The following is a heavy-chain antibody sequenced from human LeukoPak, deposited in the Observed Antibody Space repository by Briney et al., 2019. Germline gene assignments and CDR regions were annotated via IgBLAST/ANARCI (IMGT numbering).Heavy chain of an antibody. D-gene: IGHD1-26*01. CDR1: GFTFSNAW. CDR2: IKSKTDGGTT. V-gene: IGHV3-15*01. Sequence: GGSLRLSCAASGFTFSNAWMSWVRQAPGKGLEWVGRIKSKTDGGTTDYAAPVKGRFTISRDDSKNTLYLQMNSLKTEDTAVYYCTVGALQGAFDIWGQGTIVTVSS. J-gene: IGHJ3*02. CDR3: TVGALQGAFDI.